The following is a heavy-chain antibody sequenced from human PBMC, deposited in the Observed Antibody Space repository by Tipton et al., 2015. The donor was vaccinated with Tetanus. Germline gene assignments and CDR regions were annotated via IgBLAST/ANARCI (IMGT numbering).Heavy chain of an antibody. V-gene: IGHV3-48*02. CDR1: GFSFCDFG. CDR3: ARRGEARANWFDS. CDR2: ISYSSTSI. D-gene: IGHD2-21*01. J-gene: IGHJ5*01. Sequence: SLRLSCAGSGFSFCDFGMNWVRQAPGKGLEWVSYISYSSTSIYYADSVKGRFVVSRDNAKNSLYLQMNTLRDDDTAVYYCARRGEARANWFDSWGQGTLVTVSS.